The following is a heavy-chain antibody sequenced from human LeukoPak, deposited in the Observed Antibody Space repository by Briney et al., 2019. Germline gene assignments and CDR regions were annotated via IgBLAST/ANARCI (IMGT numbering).Heavy chain of an antibody. CDR1: GGSISSYY. Sequence: SETLSLTCTVSGGSISSYYWSWIRQPAGKGLEWIGRIYTSGSTNYNPSLKGRVTMSVDTSKNQFSLKLSSVTAADTAVYYCARAQLTYSYGYGDYYYYGMDVWGQGTTVTVSS. D-gene: IGHD5-18*01. CDR2: IYTSGST. CDR3: ARAQLTYSYGYGDYYYYGMDV. V-gene: IGHV4-4*07. J-gene: IGHJ6*02.